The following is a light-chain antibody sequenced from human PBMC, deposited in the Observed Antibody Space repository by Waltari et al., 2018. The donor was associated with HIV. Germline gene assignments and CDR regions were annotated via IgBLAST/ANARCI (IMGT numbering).Light chain of an antibody. Sequence: QSALTQPRSVSGSPGQSVTISCTGTSSDIGYFDYVSWYQQYPGKAPKVIIYEVSQRPSGVPDRFTASKSGITASRTISGLQDEDEADYYCCSYAGTYTYVFGTGTTVTVL. J-gene: IGLJ1*01. CDR2: EVS. CDR1: SSDIGYFDY. V-gene: IGLV2-11*01. CDR3: CSYAGTYTYV.